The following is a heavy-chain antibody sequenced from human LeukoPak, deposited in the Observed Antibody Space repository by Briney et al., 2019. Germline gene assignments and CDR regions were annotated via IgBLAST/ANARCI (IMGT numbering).Heavy chain of an antibody. CDR3: TKGSSGLRTEYFHY. D-gene: IGHD3-22*01. J-gene: IGHJ1*01. CDR2: ITWNGGST. Sequence: GGSLRLSCAASGFTFDDYTIHWVRQGPGKGLEWVSLITWNGGSTYYADSVKGRFTISRDNSNNSLYLQMNSLRTEDAALYYCTKGSSGLRTEYFHYWGQGTLVTVSS. V-gene: IGHV3-43*01. CDR1: GFTFDDYT.